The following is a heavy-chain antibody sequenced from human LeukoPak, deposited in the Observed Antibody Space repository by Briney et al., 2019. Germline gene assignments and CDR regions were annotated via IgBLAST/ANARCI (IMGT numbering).Heavy chain of an antibody. CDR2: ISGSGSFT. Sequence: GAPRLSCAASGFTFESSPMTWFRQAPGKGLEWVSLISGSGSFTLYSDSVRGRFTISRDNAKNSLFLQLNNLRLDDTGVYYCARGGDFGVVTGYWGQGNVVTVSS. CDR3: ARGGDFGVVTGY. D-gene: IGHD3-3*01. J-gene: IGHJ4*01. V-gene: IGHV3-21*01. CDR1: GFTFESSP.